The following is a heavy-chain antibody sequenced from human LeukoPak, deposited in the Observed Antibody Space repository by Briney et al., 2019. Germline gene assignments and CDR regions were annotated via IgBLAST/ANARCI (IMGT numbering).Heavy chain of an antibody. V-gene: IGHV3-23*01. CDR2: ISGSGGST. J-gene: IGHJ6*02. Sequence: PGGSLRLSCAASGFTFSSYAMSWVRQAPEKGLEWVSAISGSGGSTCYADSVKGRFTISRDNSKNTLYLQMNSLRAEDTAVYYCWYYYGMDVWGQGTTVTVSS. CDR1: GFTFSSYA. CDR3: WYYYGMDV.